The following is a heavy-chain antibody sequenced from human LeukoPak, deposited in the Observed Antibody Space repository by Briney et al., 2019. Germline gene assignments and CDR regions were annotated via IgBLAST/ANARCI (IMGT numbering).Heavy chain of an antibody. J-gene: IGHJ4*02. D-gene: IGHD3-22*01. CDR3: ARGGYDSTNPPAYYFDY. V-gene: IGHV4-34*01. CDR1: GGSFSGYY. CDR2: INHSGST. Sequence: SETLSLTCAVYGGSFSGYYWSWIRQPPGKGLEWIGEINHSGSTNYNPSLKSRVTISVDTSKNQFSLKLSSVTAADTAVYYCARGGYDSTNPPAYYFDYWGQGTLVTVSS.